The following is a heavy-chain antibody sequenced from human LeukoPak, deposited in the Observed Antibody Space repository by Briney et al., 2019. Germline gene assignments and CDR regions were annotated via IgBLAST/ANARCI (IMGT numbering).Heavy chain of an antibody. J-gene: IGHJ4*02. V-gene: IGHV3-33*01. D-gene: IGHD3-10*01. CDR3: ARDSNELPYYGSGNRPDY. Sequence: PGRSLRLSCAASGFTFSSYGMHWVRQAPGEGLEWVAVIWYDGSNKYYADSVKGRFTISRDNSKNTLYLQMNSLRAEDTAVYYCARDSNELPYYGSGNRPDYWGQGTLVTVSS. CDR2: IWYDGSNK. CDR1: GFTFSSYG.